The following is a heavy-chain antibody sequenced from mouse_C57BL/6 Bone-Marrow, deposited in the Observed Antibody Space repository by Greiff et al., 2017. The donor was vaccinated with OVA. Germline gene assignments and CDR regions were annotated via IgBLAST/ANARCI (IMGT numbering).Heavy chain of an antibody. J-gene: IGHJ3*01. CDR3: ARGGLTTVEGPWFAY. Sequence: SGPELVKPGASVKISCKASGYSFTDYNMNWVKQSNGKSLEWIGVINPNYGTTSYNQKFKGKATLTVDQSSSTAYMQLNSLTSEDSAVYYCARGGLTTVEGPWFAYWGQGTLVTVSA. D-gene: IGHD1-1*01. CDR2: INPNYGTT. CDR1: GYSFTDYN. V-gene: IGHV1-39*01.